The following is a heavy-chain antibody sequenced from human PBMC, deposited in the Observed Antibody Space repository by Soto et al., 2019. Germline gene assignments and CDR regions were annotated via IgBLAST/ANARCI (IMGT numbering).Heavy chain of an antibody. Sequence: GGSLRLSCAASGFTFSNAWMSWVRQAPGKGLEWVSYISSSGSTIYYADSVKGRFTISRDNAKNSLHLQMDSLRAEDTAVYYCARDFPYSGYGKEPFEIWGQGTMVPSL. CDR2: ISSSGSTI. V-gene: IGHV3-11*01. CDR3: ARDFPYSGYGKEPFEI. J-gene: IGHJ3*02. D-gene: IGHD5-12*01. CDR1: GFTFSNAW.